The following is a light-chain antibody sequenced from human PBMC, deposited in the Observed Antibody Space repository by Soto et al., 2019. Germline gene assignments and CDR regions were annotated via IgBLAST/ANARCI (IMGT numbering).Light chain of an antibody. Sequence: QSALTQPASVSGSPGQSITISCTGTSSDVGGYNYVSWYQQHPGKAPKLMIYDVSYRPSGVSNRFSGSKSGNTASLTISGLQAEDEPDYYCTSYTSSSTLVVFGGGTKLTVL. V-gene: IGLV2-14*01. J-gene: IGLJ2*01. CDR1: SSDVGGYNY. CDR2: DVS. CDR3: TSYTSSSTLVV.